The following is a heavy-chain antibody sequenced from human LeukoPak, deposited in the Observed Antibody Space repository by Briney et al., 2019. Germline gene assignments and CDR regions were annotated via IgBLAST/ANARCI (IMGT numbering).Heavy chain of an antibody. J-gene: IGHJ5*02. V-gene: IGHV3-64D*08. D-gene: IGHD1-26*01. CDR1: GFAFSTNS. Sequence: GGSLRLSCSASGFAFSTNSMHWVRQAPGKGLEFVSAITSNGGSTYYADSVKGRFTISRDNSKNTLYLQMSSLRAEDTAVYYCVTVGMTSIWSYLRFDPRGQGTLVSVSS. CDR2: ITSNGGST. CDR3: VTVGMTSIWSYLRFDP.